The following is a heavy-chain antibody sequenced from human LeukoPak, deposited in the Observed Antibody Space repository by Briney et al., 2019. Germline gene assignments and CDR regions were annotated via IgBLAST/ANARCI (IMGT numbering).Heavy chain of an antibody. CDR1: GGTFSSYA. Sequence: SVNVSCKASGGTFSSYAISWVRQAPGQGLEWMGRIIPILGIANYAQKFQGRVTITADKSTSTAYIELSSLRSEDTAVYYCARDTTYYYDSSGYYHTFDYWGQGTLVTVSS. D-gene: IGHD3-22*01. CDR3: ARDTTYYYDSSGYYHTFDY. J-gene: IGHJ4*02. CDR2: IIPILGIA. V-gene: IGHV1-69*04.